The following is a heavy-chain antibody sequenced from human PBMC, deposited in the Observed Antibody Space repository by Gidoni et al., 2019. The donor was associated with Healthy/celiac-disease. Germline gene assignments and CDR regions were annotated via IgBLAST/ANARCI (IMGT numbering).Heavy chain of an antibody. CDR3: ARDMGVYSSGWYEGGFDY. J-gene: IGHJ4*02. CDR2: TYYRSKWYN. CDR1: GDSVSSNSSA. V-gene: IGHV6-1*01. Sequence: QVQLHQSGPGLVKPSQTLSLTCATSGDSVSSNSSAWHWIRQSPSRGLVWLGRTYYRSKWYNDYAVSGKSRITINPDTSKNQFSLQLKSVTPEDTAVYYCARDMGVYSSGWYEGGFDYWGQGTLVTVSS. D-gene: IGHD6-19*01.